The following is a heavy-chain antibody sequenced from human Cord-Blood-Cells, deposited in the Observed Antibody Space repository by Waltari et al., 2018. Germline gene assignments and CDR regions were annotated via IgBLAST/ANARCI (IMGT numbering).Heavy chain of an antibody. V-gene: IGHV1-69*01. CDR2: IIPIFGTA. D-gene: IGHD2-2*01. J-gene: IGHJ4*02. Sequence: QVQLVQSGAEVKKPGSSVKVSCKASGGTFSSYAIRWVRQAPGQGLERMGGIIPIFGTANYAQKFQGRVTITADESTSTAYMELSSLRSEDTAVYYCARGDVGYCSSTSCYDYWGQGTLVTVSS. CDR3: ARGDVGYCSSTSCYDY. CDR1: GGTFSSYA.